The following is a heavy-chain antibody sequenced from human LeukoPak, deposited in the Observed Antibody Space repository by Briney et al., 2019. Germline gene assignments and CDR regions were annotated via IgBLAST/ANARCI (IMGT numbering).Heavy chain of an antibody. Sequence: SETLSLTCTVSGGSISSSSYYWGWIRQPPGKGLEWIGSIYYSGSTYYNPSLKSRVTISVDTSKNQFSLKLSSVTAADTAVYYCARTSQWLVPFDYWGQGTLVTVSS. D-gene: IGHD6-19*01. J-gene: IGHJ4*02. CDR2: IYYSGST. V-gene: IGHV4-39*01. CDR3: ARTSQWLVPFDY. CDR1: GGSISSSSYY.